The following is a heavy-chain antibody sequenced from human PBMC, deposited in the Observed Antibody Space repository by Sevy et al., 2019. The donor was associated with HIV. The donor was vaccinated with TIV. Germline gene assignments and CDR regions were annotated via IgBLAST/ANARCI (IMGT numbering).Heavy chain of an antibody. CDR3: ARGGYYYYMDV. D-gene: IGHD3-10*01. CDR2: ISSSSSYI. CDR1: GFTFSSYS. J-gene: IGHJ6*03. Sequence: GGSLRLSCAASGFTFSSYSMNWVRQAPGKGLEWVSSISSSSSYINYAEPMKGRFTISRDNAKNSLYLQMNSRRAEDTAVYYCARGGYYYYMDVWGKGTTVTVSS. V-gene: IGHV3-21*01.